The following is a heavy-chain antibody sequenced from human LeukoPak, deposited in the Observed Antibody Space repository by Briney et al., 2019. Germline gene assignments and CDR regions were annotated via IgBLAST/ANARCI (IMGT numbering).Heavy chain of an antibody. V-gene: IGHV3-15*01. CDR1: GFTFSNAG. CDR3: TTEFKELGSFFYFYYMDV. Sequence: GGSLRLSCTASGFTFSNAGMNWVRQAPGKGLEWVGRIKTKSEGGTTDYAAPAKGRFTISRDDSKNALFLQMDSLKSDDTAMYYCTTEFKELGSFFYFYYMDVWGTGTTVTISS. J-gene: IGHJ6*03. CDR2: IKTKSEGGTT. D-gene: IGHD3-10*01.